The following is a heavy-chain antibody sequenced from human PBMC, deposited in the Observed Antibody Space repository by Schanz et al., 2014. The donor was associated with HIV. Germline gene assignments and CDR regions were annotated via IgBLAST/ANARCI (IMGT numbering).Heavy chain of an antibody. CDR3: ARGGVVPAAILGDYYHY. Sequence: EVQLLESGGGLVQPGGSLRLSCEASGFTFSNYAMSWVRQAPGKGLEWVSGISDTGVRTNYADSVNGRFTISRDNAKNSLYLQMNSLRDEDTAVYFCARGGVVPAAILGDYYHY. J-gene: IGHJ6*01. CDR2: ISDTGVRT. D-gene: IGHD2-2*02. CDR1: GFTFSNYA. V-gene: IGHV3-23*01.